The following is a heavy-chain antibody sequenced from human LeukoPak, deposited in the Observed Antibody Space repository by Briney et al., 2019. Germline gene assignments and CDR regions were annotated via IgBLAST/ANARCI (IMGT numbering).Heavy chain of an antibody. CDR2: TYYRSKWYY. J-gene: IGHJ3*01. Sequence: SQTLSLTCDITGDTVSSNSAAWNWIRQSPSRGLEWLGRTYYRSKWYYDYAVSVKSRITISPDTSKNQFSLQLNSVTADDTAVYYCARGFALDFWGQGTMVTVSS. CDR3: ARGFALDF. V-gene: IGHV6-1*01. CDR1: GDTVSSNSAA.